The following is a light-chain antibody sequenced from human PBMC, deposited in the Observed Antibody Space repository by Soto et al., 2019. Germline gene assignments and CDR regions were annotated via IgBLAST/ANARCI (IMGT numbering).Light chain of an antibody. CDR1: ASNIGGNS. Sequence: QSVLTQPPSASGTPGRRVSISCSGGASNIGGNSVNWYQQLPGTAPKLLINNENRRPSGVPDRFSASKSGTSASLAISGLQSEEEADYYCGAWDDSLNGWVFGGGTKLTVL. V-gene: IGLV1-44*01. CDR3: GAWDDSLNGWV. J-gene: IGLJ3*02. CDR2: NEN.